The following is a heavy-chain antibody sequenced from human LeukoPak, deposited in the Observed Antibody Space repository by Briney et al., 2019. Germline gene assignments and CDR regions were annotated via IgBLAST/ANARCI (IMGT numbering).Heavy chain of an antibody. CDR2: INHSGST. Sequence: PSETLSLTCAVYGGSFSGYYWSWIRQPPGKGLEGIGEINHSGSTNYNPSLKSRVTISVDTSKNQFSLKRISVAAADTAVYYCARGRGYSYGLRVFDYWGQGTLVTVSS. CDR3: ARGRGYSYGLRVFDY. D-gene: IGHD5-18*01. J-gene: IGHJ4*02. CDR1: GGSFSGYY. V-gene: IGHV4-34*01.